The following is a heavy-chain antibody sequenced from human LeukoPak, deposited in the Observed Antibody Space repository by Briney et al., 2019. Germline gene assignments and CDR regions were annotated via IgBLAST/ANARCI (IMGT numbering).Heavy chain of an antibody. Sequence: GGSLRLSCAASGFTFSSYAMHWVRQAPGKGLEWVAVISYDGSNKYYADSVKGRFTISRDNSKNTLYLQMNSLRAEDTAVYYCARSPTGSGWYYFDYWGQGTLVTVSS. J-gene: IGHJ4*02. CDR1: GFTFSSYA. V-gene: IGHV3-30*04. CDR3: ARSPTGSGWYYFDY. CDR2: ISYDGSNK. D-gene: IGHD6-19*01.